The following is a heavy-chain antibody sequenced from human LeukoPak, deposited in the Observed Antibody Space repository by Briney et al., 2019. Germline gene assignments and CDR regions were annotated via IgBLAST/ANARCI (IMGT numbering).Heavy chain of an antibody. CDR2: IIPIFGTA. CDR1: GGTFSSYA. D-gene: IGHD3-22*01. CDR3: AREVRSSGYRGFDY. Sequence: SVKVSCXASGGTFSSYAISWVRQAPGQGLGWMGGIIPIFGTANYAQKFQGRVTITTDESTSTAYMELSSLRSEDTAVYYCAREVRSSGYRGFDYWGQGTLVTVSS. V-gene: IGHV1-69*05. J-gene: IGHJ4*02.